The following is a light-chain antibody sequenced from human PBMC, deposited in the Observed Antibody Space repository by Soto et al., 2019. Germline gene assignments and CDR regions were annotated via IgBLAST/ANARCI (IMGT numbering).Light chain of an antibody. Sequence: EIVLTQSTATLSLSPGGRATLSCRASPSVTNFLAWYQQKPGQSPRLLIFGASIRVTGIPDRFIGSGSGTDFTLTIGILDPEDCAVYYCQHYVTPLTTFGQGTKVDI. V-gene: IGKV3-20*01. J-gene: IGKJ1*01. CDR1: PSVTNF. CDR3: QHYVTPLTT. CDR2: GAS.